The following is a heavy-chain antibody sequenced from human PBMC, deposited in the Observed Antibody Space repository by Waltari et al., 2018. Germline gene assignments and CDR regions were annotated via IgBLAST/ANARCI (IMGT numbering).Heavy chain of an antibody. Sequence: QVQLQESGPGLVKPSQTLSLTCTVSGGSISRGGYYWRWIRQNPGKGLEWIGYIYYSGSTYYNPSLKSRVTISVDTSKNQFSLKLSSVTAADTAVYYCARIARTGMTTVTTIDYWGQGTLVTVSS. CDR3: ARIARTGMTTVTTIDY. V-gene: IGHV4-31*03. CDR1: GGSISRGGYY. CDR2: IYYSGST. D-gene: IGHD4-17*01. J-gene: IGHJ4*02.